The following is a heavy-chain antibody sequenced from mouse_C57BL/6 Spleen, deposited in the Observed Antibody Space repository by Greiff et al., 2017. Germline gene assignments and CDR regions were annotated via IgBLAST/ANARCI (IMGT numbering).Heavy chain of an antibody. V-gene: IGHV1-82*01. CDR2: IYPGDGDT. Sequence: VQLQQSGPELVKPGASVKISCKASGYAFSSSWMNWVKQRPGKGLEWIGRIYPGDGDTNYNGQFKGKATLTADKSSSTAYMQLSILTSEYSAVYFFVRCLLNYYAMDYWGQGTSVTVSS. D-gene: IGHD2-3*01. CDR1: GYAFSSSW. CDR3: VRCLLNYYAMDY. J-gene: IGHJ4*01.